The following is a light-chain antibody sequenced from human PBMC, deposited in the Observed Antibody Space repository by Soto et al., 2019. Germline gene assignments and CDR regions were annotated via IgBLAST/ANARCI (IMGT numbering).Light chain of an antibody. V-gene: IGKV3-20*01. J-gene: IGKJ1*01. CDR1: QTADDNY. CDR2: GAT. CDR3: QQYGSSGT. Sequence: EIVLTQSPGTLSLSPGERATLSCRASQTADDNYLGWYQQKPGQAPRLLIYGATNRATGIPDRFTGSGSGTDFTLTISRLEPEDFAVYYCQQYGSSGTFGQGTKVDIK.